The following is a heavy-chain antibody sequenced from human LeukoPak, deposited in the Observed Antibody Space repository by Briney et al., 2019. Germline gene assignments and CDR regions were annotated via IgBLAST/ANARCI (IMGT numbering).Heavy chain of an antibody. V-gene: IGHV3-30-3*01. Sequence: GRSLRLSCAASGFTFSGYAMHWVRQAPGKGLEWVAVISYDGSNKYYADSVKGRFTISRDNSKNTLYLQMNSLRAEDTAVYYCAREGPYYDSSGYYYELHFDYWGQGTLVTVSS. CDR3: AREGPYYDSSGYYYELHFDY. J-gene: IGHJ4*02. CDR1: GFTFSGYA. CDR2: ISYDGSNK. D-gene: IGHD3-22*01.